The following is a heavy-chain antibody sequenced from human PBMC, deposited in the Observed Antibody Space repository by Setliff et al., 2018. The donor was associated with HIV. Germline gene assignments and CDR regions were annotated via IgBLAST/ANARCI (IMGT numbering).Heavy chain of an antibody. D-gene: IGHD4-17*01. CDR1: GGSFSGYY. J-gene: IGHJ4*02. Sequence: PSETLSLTCAVYGGSFSGYYWSWIRQPPGKGLEWIGEINHSGSTNYNPSLKSRVTISVDTSKNQFSLKLSSVTAADTAVYYCARDDYGGNAPFDYWGQGTLVTVS. V-gene: IGHV4-34*01. CDR3: ARDDYGGNAPFDY. CDR2: INHSGST.